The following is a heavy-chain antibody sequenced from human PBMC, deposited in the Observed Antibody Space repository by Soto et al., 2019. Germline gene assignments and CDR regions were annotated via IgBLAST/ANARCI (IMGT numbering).Heavy chain of an antibody. Sequence: GGSLRLSCAASGFTFSNAWMSWVRQAPGKGLEWVGRIKSKTDGGTTDYAAPVKGRFTISRDDSKNTLYLQMNSLKTEDPAVYYCTTAHPIEAARLAFDIWGQGTMVTVSS. D-gene: IGHD6-6*01. CDR1: GFTFSNAW. CDR3: TTAHPIEAARLAFDI. J-gene: IGHJ3*02. CDR2: IKSKTDGGTT. V-gene: IGHV3-15*01.